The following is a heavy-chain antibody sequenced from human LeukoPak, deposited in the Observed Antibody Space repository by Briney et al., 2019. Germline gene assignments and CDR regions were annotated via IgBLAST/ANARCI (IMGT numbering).Heavy chain of an antibody. CDR2: TSYDGSNK. CDR3: ARDWGVDS. D-gene: IGHD3-10*01. J-gene: IGHJ4*02. Sequence: GGSLRLSCVASGFTFSGYWMHWVRQAPGKGLEWVAVTSYDGSNKYYADSVKGRFTISRDNSNNTLYLQMNSLRPEDTAVYYCARDWGVDSWGQGTLVTVSS. CDR1: GFTFSGYW. V-gene: IGHV3-30*03.